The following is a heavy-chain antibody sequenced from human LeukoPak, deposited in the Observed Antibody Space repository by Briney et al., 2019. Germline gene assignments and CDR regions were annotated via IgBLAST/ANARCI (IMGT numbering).Heavy chain of an antibody. V-gene: IGHV3-30*18. CDR3: AKGFRRYDSSGYYPPDY. CDR1: GFTFSSYG. J-gene: IGHJ4*02. Sequence: GGSLRLSCAASGFTFSSYGMHWVRQAPGKGLEWVAVISYDGSNKYYADSVKGRFTISRDNSKNTLYLQMNSLRAEDTAVYYCAKGFRRYDSSGYYPPDYWAREPWSPSPQ. CDR2: ISYDGSNK. D-gene: IGHD3-22*01.